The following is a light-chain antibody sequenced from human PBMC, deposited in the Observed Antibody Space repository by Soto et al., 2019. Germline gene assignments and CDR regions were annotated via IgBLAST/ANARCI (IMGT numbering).Light chain of an antibody. Sequence: QSVLTQPPSASGSPGQSVTISCTGTSSDVGADNYVSWYQQHPGKAPKLMIYDVSKRPSGVPYRFSGSKSGNAASLAVSGLQGEDEADYYCSSYAGSSWVFGGGTQLTVL. CDR3: SSYAGSSWV. CDR1: SSDVGADNY. J-gene: IGLJ3*02. CDR2: DVS. V-gene: IGLV2-8*01.